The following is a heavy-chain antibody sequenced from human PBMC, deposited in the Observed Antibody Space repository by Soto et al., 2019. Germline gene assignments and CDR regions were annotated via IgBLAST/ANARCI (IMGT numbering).Heavy chain of an antibody. CDR3: ARIRITMVRGVPCYGMDV. D-gene: IGHD3-10*01. V-gene: IGHV2-70*11. CDR1: GFSLSTSGMC. J-gene: IGHJ6*02. Sequence: SGPTLVNPTQTLTLTCTFSGFSLSTSGMCVSWIRQPPGKALEWLARIDWDDDKYYSTSLKTRLTISKDTSKNQVVLTMTNMDPVDTATYYCARIRITMVRGVPCYGMDVWGQGTTVTVSS. CDR2: IDWDDDK.